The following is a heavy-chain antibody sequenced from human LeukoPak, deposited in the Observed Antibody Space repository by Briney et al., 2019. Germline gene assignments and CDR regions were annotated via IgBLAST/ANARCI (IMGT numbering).Heavy chain of an antibody. CDR3: AKGTYSYGYPPDY. Sequence: GRSLRLSCAASGFTFSSYGMHWVRQAPGKGLEWVAVISYDGSNKYYADSVKGRFTISRDNSKNTLYLQMNSLRAEDTAVYSCAKGTYSYGYPPDYWGQGTLVTVSS. V-gene: IGHV3-30*18. CDR1: GFTFSSYG. D-gene: IGHD5-18*01. CDR2: ISYDGSNK. J-gene: IGHJ4*02.